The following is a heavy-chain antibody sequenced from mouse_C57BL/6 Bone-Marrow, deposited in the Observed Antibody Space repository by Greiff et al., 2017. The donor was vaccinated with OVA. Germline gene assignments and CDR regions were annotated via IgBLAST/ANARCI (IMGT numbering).Heavy chain of an antibody. CDR2: IWRGGST. Sequence: VHLVESGPGLVQPSQSLSITCTVSGFSLTSYGVHWVRQSPGKGLEWLGVIWRGGSTDYNAAFMSRLSITKDNSKSQVFFKMNSLQADDTAIYYCAKNYGSSYGAMDYWGQGTSVTVSS. CDR3: AKNYGSSYGAMDY. J-gene: IGHJ4*01. V-gene: IGHV2-5*01. CDR1: GFSLTSYG. D-gene: IGHD1-1*01.